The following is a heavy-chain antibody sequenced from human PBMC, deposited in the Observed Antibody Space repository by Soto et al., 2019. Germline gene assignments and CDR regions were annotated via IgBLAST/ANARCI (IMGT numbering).Heavy chain of an antibody. V-gene: IGHV4-4*07. Sequence: SETLSLTCTASGDSLGNYYWFWIRQPVGKGLEWIGRVSSSGNTNANPTLNSRATMSIDTSKNQFSLRLRSVTAADTAVYYGARADYEILTGSYAMDVWGQGTTVTVSS. CDR3: ARADYEILTGSYAMDV. D-gene: IGHD3-9*01. CDR2: VSSSGNT. J-gene: IGHJ6*02. CDR1: GDSLGNYY.